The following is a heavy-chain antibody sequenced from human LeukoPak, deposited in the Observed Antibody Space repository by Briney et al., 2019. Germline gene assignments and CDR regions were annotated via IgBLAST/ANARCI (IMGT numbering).Heavy chain of an antibody. D-gene: IGHD3-22*01. Sequence: GGSLRLSCAASGFAFSSNPMSWVRQAPGKGLEWVSTISGSASSIYSADSVKGRFTISRDNSKNTLYLQMNSLRAEDTAVYYCAKSHYYDSSGYYPNAEYFQHWGQGTLVTVSS. V-gene: IGHV3-23*01. CDR3: AKSHYYDSSGYYPNAEYFQH. CDR1: GFAFSSNP. J-gene: IGHJ1*01. CDR2: ISGSASSI.